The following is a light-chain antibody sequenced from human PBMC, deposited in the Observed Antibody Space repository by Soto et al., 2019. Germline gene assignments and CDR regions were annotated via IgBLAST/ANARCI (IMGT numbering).Light chain of an antibody. CDR2: GAT. Sequence: DIEMTQSPSSLSASVGDRVTITCRASQYIRNNLAWYQHKPGKAPKSLIYGATNLPSGVPSRFSGSGSGTEFSLTISSLQPEDFAVYYCLHHDSYPLTFGGGTKVEIK. CDR1: QYIRNN. J-gene: IGKJ4*01. V-gene: IGKV1-17*01. CDR3: LHHDSYPLT.